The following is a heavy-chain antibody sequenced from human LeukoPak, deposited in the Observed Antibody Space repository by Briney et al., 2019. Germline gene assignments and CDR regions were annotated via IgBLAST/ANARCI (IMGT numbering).Heavy chain of an antibody. CDR3: STGSGHAFDI. D-gene: IGHD3-10*01. V-gene: IGHV3-74*01. J-gene: IGHJ3*02. Sequence: GGSLRLSCAASGFTFSSYWMHWVRQVPGKGLVWVSRINSDGSSTSYADSVKGRFTISRDNAKNTLYVQMNSLRTEDTAVYYCSTGSGHAFDIWGRGTMATVSS. CDR1: GFTFSSYW. CDR2: INSDGSST.